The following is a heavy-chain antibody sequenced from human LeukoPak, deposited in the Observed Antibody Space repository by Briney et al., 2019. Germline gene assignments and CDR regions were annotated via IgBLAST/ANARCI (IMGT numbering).Heavy chain of an antibody. D-gene: IGHD6-13*01. CDR3: ARGFAAAGPNWFDP. CDR2: INHSGST. CDR1: GGSFSGYY. Sequence: SETLSLTCAVYGGSFSGYYWSWIRQPPGKGLEWIGEINHSGSTNYNPSLKSRVTISVDTSKNQFSLKLSSVTAADTAVYYCARGFAAAGPNWFDPWGQGTLVTASS. V-gene: IGHV4-34*01. J-gene: IGHJ5*02.